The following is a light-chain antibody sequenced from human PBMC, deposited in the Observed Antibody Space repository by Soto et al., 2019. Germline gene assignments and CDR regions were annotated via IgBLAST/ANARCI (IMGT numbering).Light chain of an antibody. J-gene: IGKJ4*01. Sequence: DIQITPSPSTLSASVGDRFTITFRASQSISSWLAWYQQKPGKAPKLLIYDASSLESGVPSRFSGSGSGTEFTLTISSLQPDDFATYYCQQFHSYLPFGGGTKVDIK. V-gene: IGKV1-5*01. CDR2: DAS. CDR3: QQFHSYLP. CDR1: QSISSW.